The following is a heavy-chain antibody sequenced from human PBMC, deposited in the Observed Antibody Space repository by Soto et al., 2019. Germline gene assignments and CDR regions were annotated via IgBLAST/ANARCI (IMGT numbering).Heavy chain of an antibody. J-gene: IGHJ4*02. D-gene: IGHD3-3*01. CDR1: GLAFSGYG. Sequence: QEELVESGGGVVQPGRSLRLSCAASGLAFSGYGLHWVRQAPGKGLEWVAVIWDDGNTKYYAESVEGRFTNSRDNSKSTLYLQMEGLRGEDTAVYFCARARAGFLESFDFWGQGILVTVSS. CDR3: ARARAGFLESFDF. V-gene: IGHV3-33*01. CDR2: IWDDGNTK.